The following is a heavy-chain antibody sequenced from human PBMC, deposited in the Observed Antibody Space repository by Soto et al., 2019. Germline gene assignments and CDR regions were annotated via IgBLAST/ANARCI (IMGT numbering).Heavy chain of an antibody. Sequence: ASGGGVVQPGRSLRLSCAASGFSADSYALHWVRQAPGKGLYWVAVISYDGSNRYLADSVRGRFTISRDNSTNTLFLQMNSLRAEDTAVYFCAGGMYAIWGHFDYWGQGTLVTVSS. CDR2: ISYDGSNR. D-gene: IGHD2-8*01. V-gene: IGHV3-30-3*01. J-gene: IGHJ4*02. CDR3: AGGMYAIWGHFDY. CDR1: GFSADSYA.